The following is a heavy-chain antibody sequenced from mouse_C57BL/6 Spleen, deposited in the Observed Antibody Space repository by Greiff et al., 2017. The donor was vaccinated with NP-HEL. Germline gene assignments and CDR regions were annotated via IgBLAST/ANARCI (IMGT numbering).Heavy chain of an antibody. D-gene: IGHD1-1*01. CDR2: IYPGSGST. V-gene: IGHV1-55*01. CDR3: ARLDYYGSSYGFAY. Sequence: QVHVKQPGAELVKPGASVQTSCKASGYTFTSYWITWVKQRPGQGLEWIGDIYPGSGSTNYNEKFKSKATLTVDTSSSTAYMQLSSLTSEDSAVYYCARLDYYGSSYGFAYWGQGTLVTVSA. CDR1: GYTFTSYW. J-gene: IGHJ3*01.